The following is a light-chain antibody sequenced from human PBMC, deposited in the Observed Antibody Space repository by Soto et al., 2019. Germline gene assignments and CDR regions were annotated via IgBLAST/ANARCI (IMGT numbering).Light chain of an antibody. V-gene: IGLV1-44*01. CDR2: SNN. Sequence: QSVLTQPPSASGTPGQRVTISCSGSSSNIGRNTVNWYQQLPGTAPKLLIYSNNQRPSGVPDRFSGSKSGTSASLAISGLQSEDEADYYCAAWDDNLKGWVFGGGTQLTVL. CDR1: SSNIGRNT. CDR3: AAWDDNLKGWV. J-gene: IGLJ7*01.